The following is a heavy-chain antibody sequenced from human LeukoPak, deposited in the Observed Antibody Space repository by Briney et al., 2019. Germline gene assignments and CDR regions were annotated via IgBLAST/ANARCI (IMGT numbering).Heavy chain of an antibody. CDR1: GGSISSINYY. Sequence: SETLSLTRTVSGGSISSINYYWGWIRQPPGKGLEWIGSIYYSGSTYYNPSLKSRVTISVDTPKNQFSLKLSSVTAADTAVYYCAREVIVVVVAATDRRGYHYYGMDVWGQGTTVTVSS. V-gene: IGHV4-39*07. CDR2: IYYSGST. J-gene: IGHJ6*02. CDR3: AREVIVVVVAATDRRGYHYYGMDV. D-gene: IGHD2-15*01.